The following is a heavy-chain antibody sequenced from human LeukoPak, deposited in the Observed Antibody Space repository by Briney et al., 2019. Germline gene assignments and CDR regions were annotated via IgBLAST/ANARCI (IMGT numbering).Heavy chain of an antibody. CDR3: ASGFSNCLARD. V-gene: IGHV3-48*04. CDR2: ISSSSSTI. J-gene: IGHJ4*02. D-gene: IGHD1-1*01. Sequence: PGGSLRLSCAASGFTFSSYSMNWVRQAPGKGLEWVSYISSSSSTIYYADSVKGRFTISRDNAKNSRYLEMNRLRADDTAVYYCASGFSNCLARDWGQGTLVTVSS. CDR1: GFTFSSYS.